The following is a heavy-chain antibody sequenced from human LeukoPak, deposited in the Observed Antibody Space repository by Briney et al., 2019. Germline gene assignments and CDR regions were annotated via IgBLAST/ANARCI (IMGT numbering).Heavy chain of an antibody. V-gene: IGHV4-39*07. CDR3: AKDVYGDYDAFDI. CDR2: INHSGST. CDR1: GGSISSGDYY. D-gene: IGHD4-17*01. J-gene: IGHJ3*02. Sequence: SETLSLTCTVSGGSISSGDYYWSWIRQPPGKGLEWIGEINHSGSTNYNPSLKSRVTISVDTSKNQFSLKLSSVTAEDTALYYCAKDVYGDYDAFDIWGQGTMVTVSS.